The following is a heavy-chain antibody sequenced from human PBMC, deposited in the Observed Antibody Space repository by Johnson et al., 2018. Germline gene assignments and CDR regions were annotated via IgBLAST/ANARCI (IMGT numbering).Heavy chain of an antibody. CDR1: GGTFSSYT. Sequence: QVQLVESGAEVKKPGSSXKVSCKASGGTFSSYTISWVRQAPGQGLEWMGRIIPILGIANYAQKFQGRVTITADNSTSTAYMELSSLRSEDTAVYYCGRGSSWSGWFDPWGQGTLVTVSS. V-gene: IGHV1-69*09. D-gene: IGHD6-13*01. CDR3: GRGSSWSGWFDP. J-gene: IGHJ5*02. CDR2: IIPILGIA.